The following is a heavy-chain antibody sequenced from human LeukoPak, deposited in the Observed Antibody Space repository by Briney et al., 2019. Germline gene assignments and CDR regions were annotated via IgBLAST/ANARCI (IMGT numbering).Heavy chain of an antibody. J-gene: IGHJ4*02. D-gene: IGHD1-26*01. CDR3: ARGSGSRIDF. V-gene: IGHV3-48*02. Sequence: GSLRLSCADSRFAFSSYGMNWVRQAPGEGVQWVSYIDSSSGTIYYADSVKGRFTISRDNAESSLYLQMNSLRHEDTAVYYCARGSGSRIDFWGQGTLVTVSS. CDR1: RFAFSSYG. CDR2: IDSSSGTI.